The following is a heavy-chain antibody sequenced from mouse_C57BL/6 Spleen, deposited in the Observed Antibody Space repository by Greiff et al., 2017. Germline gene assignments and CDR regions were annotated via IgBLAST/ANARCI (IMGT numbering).Heavy chain of an antibody. D-gene: IGHD2-1*01. J-gene: IGHJ4*01. CDR1: GYTFTSYW. V-gene: IGHV1-69*01. CDR3: ARRGNHYAMDD. Sequence: QVQLQQPGAELVMPGASVKLSCKASGYTFTSYWMHWVKQRPGQGLEWIGEIDPSDSYTNYNQKFKGKSTLTVDKSSSTAYMQRSRLTSEESAVYYCARRGNHYAMDDWGQGTSVTVSS. CDR2: IDPSDSYT.